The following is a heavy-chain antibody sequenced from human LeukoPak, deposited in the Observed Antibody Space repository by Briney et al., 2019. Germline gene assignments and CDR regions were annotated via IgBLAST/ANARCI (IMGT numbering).Heavy chain of an antibody. J-gene: IGHJ4*02. CDR2: ISNNGDRT. D-gene: IGHD5-12*01. V-gene: IGHV3-64D*06. Sequence: PGGSLRLSCSVSGFIFSNYAMHWVRQAPGKGLEYVSGISNNGDRTYCADSMKGRFTVSRDDSRGTLYLQMSSLSAEDTALYYCVRDHANSGYDYYFDFWGQGTLVTVSS. CDR3: VRDHANSGYDYYFDF. CDR1: GFIFSNYA.